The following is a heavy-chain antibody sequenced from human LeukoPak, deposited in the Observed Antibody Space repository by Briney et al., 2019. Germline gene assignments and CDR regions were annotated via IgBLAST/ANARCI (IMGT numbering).Heavy chain of an antibody. CDR3: AKSNGYGLVDI. J-gene: IGHJ3*02. CDR2: IFYSGST. D-gene: IGHD3-10*01. V-gene: IGHV4-39*07. CDR1: GGPFTPGNSY. Sequence: PSGTRSLPSPSLGGPFTPGNSYWGWIPPPPGKGLEWIGNIFYSGSTYYSPSLKSRVTISLDTSRNQFSLKLNSVTAADTAVYYCAKSNGYGLVDIWGQGTMVTVSS.